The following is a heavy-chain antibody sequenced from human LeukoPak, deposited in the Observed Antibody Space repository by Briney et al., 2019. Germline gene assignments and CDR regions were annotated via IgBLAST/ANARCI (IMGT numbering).Heavy chain of an antibody. V-gene: IGHV3-15*01. Sequence: GGSLRLSCAASGFTFSSAWMAWVRQAPGKRLEWVGRIKSKSDGGTTEYAAPVKGRFTISTDASKNTLHLQMNSLGTEDTAVYYCTTYYCSGGRCYHFDYWGQGTLVTVSS. CDR2: IKSKSDGGTT. D-gene: IGHD2-15*01. CDR3: TTYYCSGGRCYHFDY. CDR1: GFTFSSAW. J-gene: IGHJ4*02.